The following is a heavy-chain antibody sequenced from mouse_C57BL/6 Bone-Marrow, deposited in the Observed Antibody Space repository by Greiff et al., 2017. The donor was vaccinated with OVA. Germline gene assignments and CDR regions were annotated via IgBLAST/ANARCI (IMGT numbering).Heavy chain of an antibody. J-gene: IGHJ1*03. CDR3: ARGDYEFPYWYFDV. Sequence: QVQLKQSGAELARPGASVKLSCKASGYTFTSYGISWVKQRTGQGLEWIGEIYPRSGNTYYNEKFKGKAPLTADKSSSTAYMELRSLTSEDSAVYFCARGDYEFPYWYFDVWGTGTTVTVSS. V-gene: IGHV1-81*01. D-gene: IGHD2-4*01. CDR1: GYTFTSYG. CDR2: IYPRSGNT.